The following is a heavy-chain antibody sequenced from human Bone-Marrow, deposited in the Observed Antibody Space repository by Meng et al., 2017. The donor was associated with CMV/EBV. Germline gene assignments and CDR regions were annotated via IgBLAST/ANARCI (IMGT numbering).Heavy chain of an antibody. Sequence: QVELEESGPGLVTPSETLSLTRNVSGGAISSYYWSWIRQPAGKGLEWIGRIYTSGSTNYNPSLKSRVIMSVDTSKNQFSLKLSSVTAADTAVYYCASELGGGDYAYWGQGTLVTVSS. J-gene: IGHJ4*02. D-gene: IGHD4-17*01. CDR2: IYTSGST. CDR1: GGAISSYY. V-gene: IGHV4-4*07. CDR3: ASELGGGDYAY.